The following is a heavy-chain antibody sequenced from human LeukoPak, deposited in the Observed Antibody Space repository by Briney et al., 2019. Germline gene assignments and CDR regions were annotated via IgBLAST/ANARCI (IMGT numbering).Heavy chain of an antibody. V-gene: IGHV4-34*01. CDR1: GGSFSGYY. D-gene: IGHD3-9*01. CDR3: ARDFERNFDWLLYTHAFVI. CDR2: INHSGST. J-gene: IGHJ3*02. Sequence: KPSETLSLTCAVYGGSFSGYYWSWIRQPPGKGLEWIGEINHSGSTNYNPSLKSRVTISVDTSKNQFSLKLSSVTAADTAVYYCARDFERNFDWLLYTHAFVIWGQGTMVTVSS.